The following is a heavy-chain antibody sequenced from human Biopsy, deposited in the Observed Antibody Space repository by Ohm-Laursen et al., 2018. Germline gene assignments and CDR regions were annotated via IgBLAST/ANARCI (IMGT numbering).Heavy chain of an antibody. Sequence: GTLSLTCIVSGGSTSLYYWGWIRQPPGKRLEYLGNIYYTGNTNYNPSLKSRPTISIDTSKNKFPLNLTSVTATDTAVYYCARLSLYNGSYYWGYWGQGTLVTVSS. D-gene: IGHD1-26*01. J-gene: IGHJ4*02. CDR3: ARLSLYNGSYYWGY. V-gene: IGHV4-59*08. CDR2: IYYTGNT. CDR1: GGSTSLYY.